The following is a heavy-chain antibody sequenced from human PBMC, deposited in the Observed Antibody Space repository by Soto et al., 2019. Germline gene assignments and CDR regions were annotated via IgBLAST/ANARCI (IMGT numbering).Heavy chain of an antibody. V-gene: IGHV3-74*01. Sequence: EVQLVESAGGLVQRGASLRLSCAASGVTFNYYWMHWVRQAPGQGLVWVSHIHSDGSTTTYADSVKGRFTISRDNAKNTLYLQFNSLRAEDTAVYYCVRCDKGGFDLWGQGTTFTVSS. CDR3: VRCDKGGFDL. J-gene: IGHJ3*01. D-gene: IGHD2-15*01. CDR2: IHSDGSTT. CDR1: GVTFNYYW.